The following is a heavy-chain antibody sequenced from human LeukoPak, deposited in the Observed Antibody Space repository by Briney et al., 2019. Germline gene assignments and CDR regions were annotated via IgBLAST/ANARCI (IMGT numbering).Heavy chain of an antibody. D-gene: IGHD6-13*01. V-gene: IGHV3-30*04. Sequence: GGSLRLSCAASGFTFSSYAMHWVRQAPGKGLEWVAVISYDGSNKYYADSVKGRFTISRDNSKNTLYLQMNSLRAEDTAVYYCASEKVGIGQQLVKDYWGQGTLVTVSS. CDR3: ASEKVGIGQQLVKDY. CDR2: ISYDGSNK. CDR1: GFTFSSYA. J-gene: IGHJ4*02.